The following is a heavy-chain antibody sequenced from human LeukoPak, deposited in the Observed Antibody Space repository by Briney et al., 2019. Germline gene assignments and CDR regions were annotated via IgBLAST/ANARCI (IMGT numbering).Heavy chain of an antibody. J-gene: IGHJ4*02. Sequence: QAGGSLRLSCAASGFTFDDYAMHWVRQAPGKGLEWVSSISGSGDSTYYADSVKGRFTISRDNAKNSLYLQMNSLRAEDTAVYYCARGRGYCSGGSCYVDYWGQGTLVTVSS. CDR3: ARGRGYCSGGSCYVDY. CDR1: GFTFDDYA. CDR2: ISGSGDST. V-gene: IGHV3-43*02. D-gene: IGHD2-15*01.